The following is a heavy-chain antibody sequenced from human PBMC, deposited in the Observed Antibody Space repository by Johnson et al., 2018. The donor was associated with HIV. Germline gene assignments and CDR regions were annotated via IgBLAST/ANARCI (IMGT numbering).Heavy chain of an antibody. CDR3: ARDRKWVGARSGDAFDI. CDR1: GFTFSSSA. D-gene: IGHD2-15*01. CDR2: TWDDASYK. J-gene: IGHJ3*02. V-gene: IGHV3-33*08. Sequence: QVQLVESGGGLVKPGTSLRLSCAASGFTFSSSAMHRVRQAPGKGLEWVAVTWDDASYKYCTDSVKGRFTLSRDNSKNTLYLQMNSLRAEDTAVFYCARDRKWVGARSGDAFDIWGQGTMVTVSS.